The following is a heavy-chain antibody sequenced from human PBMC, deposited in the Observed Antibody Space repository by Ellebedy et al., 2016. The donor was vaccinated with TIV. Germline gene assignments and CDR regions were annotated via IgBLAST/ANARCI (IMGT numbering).Heavy chain of an antibody. Sequence: ASVKVSCKAPVYTFTKYGISWVRQAPGQGREWMGWISGYNGDTNYAQKFQGRVTMTIDTFASTAYMELRSLRSDDTAMYFCARGFYEKFNPWGQGTLVTVSS. D-gene: IGHD2/OR15-2a*01. J-gene: IGHJ5*02. CDR3: ARGFYEKFNP. V-gene: IGHV1-18*01. CDR2: ISGYNGDT. CDR1: VYTFTKYG.